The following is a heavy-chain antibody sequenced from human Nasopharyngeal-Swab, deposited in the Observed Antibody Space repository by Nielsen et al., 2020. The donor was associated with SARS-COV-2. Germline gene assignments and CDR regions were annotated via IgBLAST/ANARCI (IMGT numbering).Heavy chain of an antibody. CDR2: IYSGGST. CDR1: GFTVGNNY. CDR3: ARVHCSRSSCSAPDYYYYYMDV. J-gene: IGHJ6*03. V-gene: IGHV3-53*01. Sequence: GESLKISCAASGFTVGNNYMTWVRQAPGKGPQWVSVIYSGGSTYYADSVKGRFTISRDNSKNMVYLQMNSLRVEDTAVYYCARVHCSRSSCSAPDYYYYYMDVWGKGTTVTVSS. D-gene: IGHD2-2*01.